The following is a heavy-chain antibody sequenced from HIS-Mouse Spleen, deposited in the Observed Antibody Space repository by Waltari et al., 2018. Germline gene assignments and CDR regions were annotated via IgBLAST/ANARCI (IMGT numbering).Heavy chain of an antibody. CDR1: GFTFSSSG. CDR3: EGVYGSGSYYFDY. J-gene: IGHJ4*02. CDR2: ISYDGSNK. D-gene: IGHD3-10*01. V-gene: IGHV3-30*03. Sequence: QVQLVESGGGVVQPGRSLRLSCAASGFTFSSSGMHWVRQAQGKGLEWVAVISYDGSNKYYADSVKGRFTISRDNSKNTLYLQMNSLRAEDTAVYYCEGVYGSGSYYFDYWGQGTLVTVSS.